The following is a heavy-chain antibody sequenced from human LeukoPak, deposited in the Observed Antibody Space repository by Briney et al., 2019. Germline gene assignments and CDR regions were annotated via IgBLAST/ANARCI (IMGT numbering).Heavy chain of an antibody. Sequence: ASVKVSCKASGGTFISYAISWVRQAPGQGLEWMGGIIPIFGTANYAQKFQGRVTITADESTSTAYMELSSLRSEDTAVYYCARSIAVAGTYYPWGQGTLVTVSS. CDR2: IIPIFGTA. V-gene: IGHV1-69*13. CDR1: GGTFISYA. J-gene: IGHJ5*02. D-gene: IGHD6-19*01. CDR3: ARSIAVAGTYYP.